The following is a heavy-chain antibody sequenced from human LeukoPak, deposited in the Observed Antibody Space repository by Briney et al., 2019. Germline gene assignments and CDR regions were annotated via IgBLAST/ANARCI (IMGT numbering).Heavy chain of an antibody. CDR1: GYTFTGYY. D-gene: IGHD3-10*01. Sequence: ASVKVSCKASGYTFTGYYMHWVRQAPGQGVEWMGWINPNSGGTNYAQKFQGRVTMTRDTSISTAYMELSRLRSDDTAVYYCARDGGLLWFGNIDYWGQGTLVTVSS. CDR2: INPNSGGT. V-gene: IGHV1-2*02. CDR3: ARDGGLLWFGNIDY. J-gene: IGHJ4*02.